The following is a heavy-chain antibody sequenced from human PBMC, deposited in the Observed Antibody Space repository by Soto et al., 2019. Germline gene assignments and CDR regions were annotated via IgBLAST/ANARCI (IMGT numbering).Heavy chain of an antibody. CDR2: ISYDGSNK. V-gene: IGHV3-30*18. CDR1: GFTFSSYG. Sequence: QVQLVESGGGVVQPGRSLRLSCAASGFTFSSYGMHWVRQAPGKGLEWVAVISYDGSNKYYADSVKGRFTISRDNSKNTLYLQMNSLRAEDTAVYYCAKSKFRGLYDFWTPSGRSNDAFDIWGQGTMVTVSS. CDR3: AKSKFRGLYDFWTPSGRSNDAFDI. D-gene: IGHD3-3*01. J-gene: IGHJ3*02.